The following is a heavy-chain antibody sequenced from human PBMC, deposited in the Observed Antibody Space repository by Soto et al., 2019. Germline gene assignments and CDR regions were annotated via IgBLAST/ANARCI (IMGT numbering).Heavy chain of an antibody. CDR1: GYTSTTYG. CDR2: INGGNGNT. J-gene: IGHJ4*02. V-gene: IGHV1-3*01. CDR3: SWDRRGCLYY. Sequence: EASVLVSCSASGYTSTTYGMYSVRQATGQRLEWMGWINGGNGNTKYAQEFQGRVTMSRDTFASTVYMELSCLRYEDTAMYICSWDRRGCLYYWGQGTLVAVST. D-gene: IGHD5-12*01.